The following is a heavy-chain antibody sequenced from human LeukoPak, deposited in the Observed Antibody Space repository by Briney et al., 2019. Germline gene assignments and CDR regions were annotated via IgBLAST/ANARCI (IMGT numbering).Heavy chain of an antibody. CDR3: ARGWYMKDY. CDR1: GGSISSYY. CDR2: IYYSGST. Sequence: SETLSLTCIVSGGSISSYYWSWIRQPPGKGLEWIGYIYYSGSTNYNPSLKSRVTISVDTSKNQFSLKLSSVTAADTAVYYCARGWYMKDYWGQGTLVTVSS. J-gene: IGHJ4*02. V-gene: IGHV4-59*01. D-gene: IGHD1-14*01.